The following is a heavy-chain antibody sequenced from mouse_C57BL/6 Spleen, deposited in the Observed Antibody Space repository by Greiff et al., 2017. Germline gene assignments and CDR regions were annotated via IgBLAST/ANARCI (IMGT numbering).Heavy chain of an antibody. J-gene: IGHJ4*01. Sequence: EVMLVESGGGLVQPGGSLKLSCAASGFTFSDYYMYWVRQTPEKRLEWVAYISNGGGSTYYPDTVKGRFTISRDNAKNTLYLQMRRLKSEDTAMYYCARPHYYGTRDYAMDYWGQGTSVTVSS. D-gene: IGHD1-1*01. CDR3: ARPHYYGTRDYAMDY. V-gene: IGHV5-12*01. CDR2: ISNGGGST. CDR1: GFTFSDYY.